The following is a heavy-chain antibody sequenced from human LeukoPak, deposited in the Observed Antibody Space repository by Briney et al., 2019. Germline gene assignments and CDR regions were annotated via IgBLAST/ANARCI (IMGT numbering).Heavy chain of an antibody. CDR2: ISAYNGNT. V-gene: IGHV1-18*01. CDR3: ARVKKGYSSGWYDFDY. D-gene: IGHD6-19*01. CDR1: GYTFTSYG. Sequence: GASVKVSCKASGYTFTSYGISWVRQAPGQGLEWMGWISAYNGNTNYAQKLQGRVTMTTDTSTSTAYMELRSLRSDDTAVYYCARVKKGYSSGWYDFDYWGQGTLVTVSS. J-gene: IGHJ4*02.